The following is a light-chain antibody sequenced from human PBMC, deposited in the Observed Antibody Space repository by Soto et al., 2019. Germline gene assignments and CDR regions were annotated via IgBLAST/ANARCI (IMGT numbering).Light chain of an antibody. Sequence: EIVLTQSPGPLSLSPGERATLSCRASQSVSSSYLAWYQQKPGQAPRLLIYDASNRATGIPARFSGSGSGTDCTLAISSLEPEDVAVYYCQQRSNWPLTFGGGTKVDIK. J-gene: IGKJ4*01. CDR3: QQRSNWPLT. CDR1: QSVSSSY. CDR2: DAS. V-gene: IGKV3D-20*02.